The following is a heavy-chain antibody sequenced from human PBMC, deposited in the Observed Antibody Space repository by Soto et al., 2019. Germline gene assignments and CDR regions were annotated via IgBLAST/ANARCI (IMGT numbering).Heavy chain of an antibody. J-gene: IGHJ6*02. CDR2: ISGKNGNT. CDR3: ARVSSSIVVVPDYGMDV. Sequence: QVQLVQSGVEVKKPXASVKVSCKASGYTFISHGISWVRQXPGQGLEXMGWISGKNGNTNYAQKLQGRVTLTTDTSTSTAYMELRSLRSDDTAVYYCARVSSSIVVVPDYGMDVWGQGTTVTVSS. CDR1: GYTFISHG. V-gene: IGHV1-18*04. D-gene: IGHD2-15*01.